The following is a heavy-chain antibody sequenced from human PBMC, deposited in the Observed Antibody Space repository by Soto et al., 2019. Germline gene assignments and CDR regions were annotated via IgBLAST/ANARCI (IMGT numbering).Heavy chain of an antibody. V-gene: IGHV4-34*01. CDR3: ARSEHGFTIFGVVIHYWFDP. D-gene: IGHD3-3*01. J-gene: IGHJ5*02. CDR2: INHSGST. CDR1: GGSFSGYY. Sequence: SETLSLTCAVYGGSFSGYYWSWIRQPPGKGLEWIGEINHSGSTNYNPSLNSRVTISVDTSKNQFSLKLSSVTAADTAVYYCARSEHGFTIFGVVIHYWFDPWGQGTLVTVSS.